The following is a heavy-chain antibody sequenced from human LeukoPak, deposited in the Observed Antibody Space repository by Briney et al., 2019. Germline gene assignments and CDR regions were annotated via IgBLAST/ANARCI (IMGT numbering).Heavy chain of an antibody. D-gene: IGHD1-26*01. V-gene: IGHV3-49*03. CDR3: TRPPRAVGTPGAFDI. CDR1: GFTFGDYA. CDR2: IRSKAYGGTT. Sequence: GRSLSLSCTASGFTFGDYAMSWFRQAPGKGLEWVGFIRSKAYGGTTEYAASVKGRLTISTDDSKSIAYLQMNSLKTEDTAVYYCTRPPRAVGTPGAFDIWGQGTMVTVSS. J-gene: IGHJ3*02.